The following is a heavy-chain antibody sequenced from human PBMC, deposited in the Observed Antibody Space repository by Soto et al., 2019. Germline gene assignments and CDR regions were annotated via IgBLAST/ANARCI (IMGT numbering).Heavy chain of an antibody. Sequence: AAAPKVSCKPCAYSFFSRYMHCRRRAPGQGLEWMGRFLASGGNTDYAQRFRGRVSMTRDTSTTNTVSLELTSLTSDDTAVYYCARGGATIFGVIDSWGQGTRVTVSS. CDR1: AYSFFSRY. D-gene: IGHD3-3*02. CDR2: FLASGGNT. CDR3: ARGGATIFGVIDS. V-gene: IGHV1-46*01. J-gene: IGHJ4*02.